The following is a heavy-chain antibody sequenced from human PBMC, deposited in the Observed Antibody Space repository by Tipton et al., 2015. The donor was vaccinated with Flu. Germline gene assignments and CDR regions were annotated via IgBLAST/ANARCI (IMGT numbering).Heavy chain of an antibody. V-gene: IGHV4-34*01. CDR1: DGSFLNYV. CDR3: ARDTFRYCSGASRLSDYYYYGMDV. Sequence: TLSLTCAVNDGSFLNYVWTWIRQSPGKGLEWIGETNHSGGTKYNPSLKSRVTISLDTSKNHFFLNLSSVTAADTAVYYCARDTFRYCSGASRLSDYYYYGMDVWGQGTTVTVSS. CDR2: TNHSGGT. J-gene: IGHJ6*02. D-gene: IGHD2-15*01.